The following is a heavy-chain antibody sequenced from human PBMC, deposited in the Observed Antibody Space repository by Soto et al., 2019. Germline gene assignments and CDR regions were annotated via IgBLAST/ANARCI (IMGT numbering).Heavy chain of an antibody. CDR3: ARSIVVPAAIFPFDY. V-gene: IGHV3-48*01. J-gene: IGHJ4*02. Sequence: PGGSLRLSCAASGFTFSSYSMNWVRQAPGKGLEWVSYISSSSSTIYYADSVKGRFTISRDNAKNSLYLQMNSLRAEDTAVYYCARSIVVPAAIFPFDYWGQGTLVTVSS. CDR1: GFTFSSYS. D-gene: IGHD2-2*01. CDR2: ISSSSSTI.